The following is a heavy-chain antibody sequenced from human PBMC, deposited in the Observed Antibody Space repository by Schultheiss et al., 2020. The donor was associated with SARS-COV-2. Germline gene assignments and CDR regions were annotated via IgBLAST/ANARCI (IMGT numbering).Heavy chain of an antibody. CDR3: ARWTDYGDYGPHY. J-gene: IGHJ4*02. CDR2: IYYSGST. CDR1: GGSISSGGYY. V-gene: IGHV4-31*11. Sequence: SETLSLTCAVSGGSISSGGYYWSWIRQHPGKGLEWIGYIYYSGSTYYNPSLKSRVTISLDTSKKQFSLKLSSVTAADTAVYYCARWTDYGDYGPHYWGQGTLVTVSS. D-gene: IGHD4-17*01.